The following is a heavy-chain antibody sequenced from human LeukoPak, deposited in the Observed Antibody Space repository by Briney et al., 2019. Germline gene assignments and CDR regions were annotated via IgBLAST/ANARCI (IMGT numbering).Heavy chain of an antibody. D-gene: IGHD6-6*01. Sequence: PGGSLRLSCAASGFTFSSYGMHWVRQAPGKGLEWAAVIWYDGSNKYYADSVKGRFTISRDNSKNTLYLQMNSLRAEDTAVYYCARDDSSSSCFDPWGQGTLVTVSS. J-gene: IGHJ5*02. V-gene: IGHV3-33*01. CDR2: IWYDGSNK. CDR1: GFTFSSYG. CDR3: ARDDSSSSCFDP.